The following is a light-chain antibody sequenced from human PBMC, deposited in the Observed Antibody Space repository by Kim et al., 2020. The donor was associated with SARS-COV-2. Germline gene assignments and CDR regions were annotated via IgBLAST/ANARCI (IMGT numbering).Light chain of an antibody. V-gene: IGLV3-1*01. J-gene: IGLJ2*01. CDR3: QAWDSSTAGVV. Sequence: PGQTASITCSGDKLGDKYACWYQQKPSQSPVLVIYQDSKRPSGIPERFSGSNSGNTATLTISGTQAMDEADYYCQAWDSSTAGVVFGGGTQLTVL. CDR2: QDS. CDR1: KLGDKY.